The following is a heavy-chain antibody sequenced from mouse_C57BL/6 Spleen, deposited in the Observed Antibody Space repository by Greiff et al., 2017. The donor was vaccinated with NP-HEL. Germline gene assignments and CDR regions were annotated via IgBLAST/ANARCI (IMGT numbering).Heavy chain of an antibody. CDR1: GYTFTSYW. CDR2: IHPNSGST. Sequence: VQLQQSGAELVKPGASVKLSCKASGYTFTSYWMHWVKQRPGQGLEWIGMIHPNSGSTNYNEKFKSKATLTVDKSSSTAYMQLSSLTSEDSAVYYCARGYYGSGPYWYFDVWGTGTTVTVSS. D-gene: IGHD1-1*01. J-gene: IGHJ1*03. CDR3: ARGYYGSGPYWYFDV. V-gene: IGHV1-64*01.